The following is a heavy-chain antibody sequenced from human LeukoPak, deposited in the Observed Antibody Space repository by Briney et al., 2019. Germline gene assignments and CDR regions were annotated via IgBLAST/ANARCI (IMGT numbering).Heavy chain of an antibody. Sequence: SVKVSCKASGGTFNNYAISWVRQAPGQGLEWMGGIIPVFGATTYARNFQGRVTMTTDTSTSTAYMELRSLRSDDTAVYYCARDEGIVATIWEYWGQGTLVTVSS. CDR2: IIPVFGAT. CDR1: GGTFNNYA. J-gene: IGHJ4*02. CDR3: ARDEGIVATIWEY. D-gene: IGHD5-12*01. V-gene: IGHV1-69*05.